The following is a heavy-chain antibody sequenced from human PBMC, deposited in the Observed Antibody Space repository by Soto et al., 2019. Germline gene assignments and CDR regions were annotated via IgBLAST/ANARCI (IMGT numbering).Heavy chain of an antibody. CDR3: ARDYCSGGSCYSRVNWFDP. J-gene: IGHJ5*02. CDR2: MNPNSGNT. D-gene: IGHD2-15*01. Sequence: QVQLVQSGAEVKKPGASVKVSCKASGYTFTSYDINWVRQATGQGLEWMGWMNPNSGNTGYAQKFQGRVTMTRNTSISTAYMELSSLRSEDTAVYYCARDYCSGGSCYSRVNWFDPWGQGTLVTVSS. CDR1: GYTFTSYD. V-gene: IGHV1-8*01.